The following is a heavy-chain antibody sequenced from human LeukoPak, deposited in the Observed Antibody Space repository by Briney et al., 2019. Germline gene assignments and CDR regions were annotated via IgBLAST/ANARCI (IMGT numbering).Heavy chain of an antibody. V-gene: IGHV3-23*01. D-gene: IGHD6-19*01. CDR1: GFIFSNYW. Sequence: GGSLRLSCSASGFIFSNYWMTWVRQAPGKGLEWVSGISGSGDGTYYADSVNGRFTISRDNSKNTLSLQMNSLRAEDTAVYYCAKAHRSSGWAYFDYWGQGTLVSVSS. J-gene: IGHJ4*02. CDR2: ISGSGDGT. CDR3: AKAHRSSGWAYFDY.